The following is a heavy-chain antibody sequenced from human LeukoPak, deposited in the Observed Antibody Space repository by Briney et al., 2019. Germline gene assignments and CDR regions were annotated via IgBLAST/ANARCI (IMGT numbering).Heavy chain of an antibody. D-gene: IGHD2-15*01. Sequence: PSETLSLTCTVSGGSISSYYWSWIRQPPGKGLEWIGYIYYSGSTNYNPSLKSRVTMSVDTSKNQFSLKVSSVTAADTAVYYCARDRMGFDFWGQGTLVIVSS. CDR2: IYYSGST. J-gene: IGHJ4*02. V-gene: IGHV4-59*12. CDR1: GGSISSYY. CDR3: ARDRMGFDF.